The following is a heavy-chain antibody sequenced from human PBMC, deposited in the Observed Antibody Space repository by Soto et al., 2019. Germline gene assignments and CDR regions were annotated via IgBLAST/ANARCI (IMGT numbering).Heavy chain of an antibody. CDR1: GFTFSSYA. CDR2: ISGSGGST. J-gene: IGHJ5*02. CDR3: AKDGARFLEWLYNWFDP. V-gene: IGHV3-23*01. Sequence: EVQLLESGGGLVQPGGSLRLACAASGFTFSSYAMSWVRQSPGKGLEWVSAISGSGGSTYYADSVKGRFTISRDNSKTTLYLQMNSLRAEDTAVYYCAKDGARFLEWLYNWFDPWGQGTMVTVSS. D-gene: IGHD3-3*01.